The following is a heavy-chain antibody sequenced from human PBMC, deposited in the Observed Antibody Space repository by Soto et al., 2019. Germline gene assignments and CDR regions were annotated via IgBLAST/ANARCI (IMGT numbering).Heavy chain of an antibody. J-gene: IGHJ4*02. Sequence: QVQLVQSGAEVRRPGSSVKVSCKTSGGIFSDYALSWVRQAPGQGLEWTGRIIPIFGTTIYAQKFHGRVTITADEPTSTAFMELSSLRSEDTAVYYCARQMNRGVIFDYWGQGTLVTVSS. CDR1: GGIFSDYA. D-gene: IGHD3-10*01. CDR3: ARQMNRGVIFDY. CDR2: IIPIFGTT. V-gene: IGHV1-69*01.